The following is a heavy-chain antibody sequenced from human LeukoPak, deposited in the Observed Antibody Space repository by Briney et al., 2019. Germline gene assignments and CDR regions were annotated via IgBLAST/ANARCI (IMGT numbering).Heavy chain of an antibody. V-gene: IGHV3-20*04. CDR3: ARTLSQGKYYFDY. Sequence: PGGSLRLSXAASGFTFDDYGMSWVRQAPGKGLEWVSGINWNGGSTGYADSVKGRLTISRDNAKNSLYLQMNSLRAEDTALYYCARTLSQGKYYFDYWGQGTLVTVSS. J-gene: IGHJ4*02. CDR2: INWNGGST. CDR1: GFTFDDYG.